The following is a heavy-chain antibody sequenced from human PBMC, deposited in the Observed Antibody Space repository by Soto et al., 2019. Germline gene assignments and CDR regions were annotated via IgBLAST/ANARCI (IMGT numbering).Heavy chain of an antibody. CDR1: GFTFSSYA. J-gene: IGHJ4*02. V-gene: IGHV3-23*01. CDR3: AKSNADYGDYSCDY. D-gene: IGHD4-17*01. CDR2: ISGSGGST. Sequence: PGGSLRLSCAASGFTFSSYAMSWVRQAPGKGLEWVSAISGSGGSTYYADSVKGRFTISRDNSKNTLYLQMNSLRAEDTAVYYCAKSNADYGDYSCDYWGQGTLVTVSS.